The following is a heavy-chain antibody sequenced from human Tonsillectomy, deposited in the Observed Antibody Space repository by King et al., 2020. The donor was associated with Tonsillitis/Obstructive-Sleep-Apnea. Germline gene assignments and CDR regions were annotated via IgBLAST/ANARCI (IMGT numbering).Heavy chain of an antibody. D-gene: IGHD3-10*01. CDR1: GFTFSTSG. CDR3: AKDRGFTYGPSDAFDI. Sequence: VQLVESGGGVVQPGRSLRLSCAASGFTFSTSGMHWVRQAPGKGLEGVAVIWFDGSNKYYTDSVKGRCTISRDNSKNTLYRQMNSLRAEDTAVYYCAKDRGFTYGPSDAFDIWGQGTMVTVSS. CDR2: IWFDGSNK. J-gene: IGHJ3*02. V-gene: IGHV3-33*06.